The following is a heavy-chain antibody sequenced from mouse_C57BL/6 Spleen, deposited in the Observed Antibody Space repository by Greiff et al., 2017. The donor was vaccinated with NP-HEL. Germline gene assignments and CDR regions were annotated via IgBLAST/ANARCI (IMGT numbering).Heavy chain of an antibody. V-gene: IGHV1-69*01. CDR2: IDPSDSYT. J-gene: IGHJ4*01. CDR3: AGAGGPYYAVDD. CDR1: GYTFTSYW. Sequence: QVQLQQPGAELVMPGASVKLSCKASGYTFTSYWMHWVKQRPGQGLEWIGEIDPSDSYTNYNQKFKGKSTLTVDKSSSTAYMQLSSLTSEDSAVYCCAGAGGPYYAVDDWGKGTSVTVSS.